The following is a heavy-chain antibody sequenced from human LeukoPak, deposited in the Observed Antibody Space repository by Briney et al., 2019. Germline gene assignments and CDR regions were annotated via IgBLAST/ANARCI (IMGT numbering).Heavy chain of an antibody. CDR3: AMIAAAGTSDY. J-gene: IGHJ4*02. CDR2: ISYDGSNE. V-gene: IGHV3-30*03. CDR1: GFTFSSYG. Sequence: GRSLRLSCAASGFTFSSYGMHWVRQAPGKGLEWVAVISYDGSNEYYADSVKGRFTISRDNSKNTLYLQMNSLRAEDTAVYYCAMIAAAGTSDYWGQGTLVTVSS. D-gene: IGHD6-13*01.